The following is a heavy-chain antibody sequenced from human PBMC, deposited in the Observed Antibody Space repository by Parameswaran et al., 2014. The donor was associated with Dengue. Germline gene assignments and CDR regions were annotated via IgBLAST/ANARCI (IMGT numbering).Heavy chain of an antibody. CDR3: ARVGSSSGWSTIDY. CDR1: GGSTSSSSYS. CDR2: IHYRGST. Sequence: ASETLSLTCNVSGGSTSSSSYSWGWVRQPPGKGLEWIGSIHYRGSTSYNPSLKSRVTISVDTSKNQFSLKLSSVTAADTAVYYCARVGSSSGWSTIDYWGQGTLVTVSS. V-gene: IGHV4-39*01. D-gene: IGHD6-19*01. J-gene: IGHJ4*02.